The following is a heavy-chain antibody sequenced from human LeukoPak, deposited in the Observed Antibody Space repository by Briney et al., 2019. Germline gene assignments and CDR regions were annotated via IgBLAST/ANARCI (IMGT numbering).Heavy chain of an antibody. V-gene: IGHV4-34*01. CDR1: GGSFSRYY. Sequence: SETLSLTCAVYGGSFSRYYWSWIRQSPGKGLEWIAEIDHRGDTNYNPSVKSRVTISVDTSKNQFSLKVRSLSAADTAVYYCARDVGYCSGGSCYRWFASWGQGTLVTVSS. J-gene: IGHJ5*01. CDR2: IDHRGDT. CDR3: ARDVGYCSGGSCYRWFAS. D-gene: IGHD2-15*01.